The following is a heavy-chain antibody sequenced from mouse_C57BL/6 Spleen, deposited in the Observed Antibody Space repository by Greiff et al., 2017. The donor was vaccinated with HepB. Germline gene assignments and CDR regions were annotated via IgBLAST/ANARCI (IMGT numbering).Heavy chain of an antibody. Sequence: VQLQQSGAELVRPGASVKLSCTASGFNIKDYYMHWVKQRPEQGLEWIGRIDPEDGDTEYAPKFQGKATMTADTSSKTAYLQLSSLTSEETAVYYCTTSHSGAMDDWGQGTSVTVSS. CDR1: GFNIKDYY. CDR2: IDPEDGDT. D-gene: IGHD3-1*01. V-gene: IGHV14-1*01. CDR3: TTSHSGAMDD. J-gene: IGHJ4*01.